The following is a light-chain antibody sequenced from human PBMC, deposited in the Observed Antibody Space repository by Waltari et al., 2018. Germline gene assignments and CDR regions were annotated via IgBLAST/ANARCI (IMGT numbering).Light chain of an antibody. CDR3: QVWDKSSDHWV. J-gene: IGLJ3*02. CDR1: NIGTKS. Sequence: SYVLTQPPSVSVAAGQTARITCEGNNIGTKSVHWYQQKPGQAPVLVVFDDSDRPSGIPRRFSGSNAGNTATLTLSRVEAGDEADYYCQVWDKSSDHWVFGGGTKLSVL. V-gene: IGLV3-21*02. CDR2: DDS.